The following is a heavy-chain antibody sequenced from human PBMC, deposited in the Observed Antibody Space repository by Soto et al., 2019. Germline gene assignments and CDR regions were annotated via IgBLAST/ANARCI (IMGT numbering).Heavy chain of an antibody. V-gene: IGHV3-9*01. CDR1: GFTFDDYA. CDR3: ARDRYSYDSRAYQGVDWYFDL. J-gene: IGHJ2*01. Sequence: EVQLVESGGGWVQPGRSLRLSCAASGFTFDDYAMHWVRQAPGKGLEWVSGISWNSGTKGYADSVKGRFTISRDNAKNSLYLQMSGLRAEDTAVYYCARDRYSYDSRAYQGVDWYFDLWGRGTLVTVSS. D-gene: IGHD3-22*01. CDR2: ISWNSGTK.